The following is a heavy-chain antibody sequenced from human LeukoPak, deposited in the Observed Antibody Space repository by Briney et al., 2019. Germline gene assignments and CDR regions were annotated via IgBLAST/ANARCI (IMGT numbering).Heavy chain of an antibody. CDR3: ASALGAVAGT. Sequence: GGSLRLSCAASGFTFSRYWMSWVRQAPGKGLEWVANIIQDGSERSYVDSVKGRFTISRDNAKNSLYLQMNSLTVDDTAVYYCASALGAVAGTWGQGTLLTVSS. CDR2: IIQDGSER. CDR1: GFTFSRYW. V-gene: IGHV3-7*01. J-gene: IGHJ5*02. D-gene: IGHD6-19*01.